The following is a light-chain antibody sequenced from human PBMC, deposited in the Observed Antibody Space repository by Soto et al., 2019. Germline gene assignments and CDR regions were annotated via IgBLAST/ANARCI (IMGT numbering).Light chain of an antibody. J-gene: IGKJ5*01. CDR2: DTS. V-gene: IGKV1-33*01. CDR3: QQYDSLPIT. Sequence: DIQMTQSPSSLSASIGDRGIITCQASQDIRSFVSWYQQKPGKAPKLLMYDTSSLETGVPPRFSGSGSGTDYRLTISSLQPEDFATYYCQQYDSLPITFGHGTRLEI. CDR1: QDIRSF.